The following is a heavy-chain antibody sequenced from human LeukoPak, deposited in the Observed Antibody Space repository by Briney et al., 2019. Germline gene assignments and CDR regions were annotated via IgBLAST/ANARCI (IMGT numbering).Heavy chain of an antibody. V-gene: IGHV4-30-2*01. CDR1: GGSISSGGYS. CDR2: IYHSGST. J-gene: IGHJ4*02. CDR3: AARRGANDY. D-gene: IGHD1-26*01. Sequence: SQTLSLTCAVSGGSISSGGYSWSWIRQPPGKGLEWIGYIYHSGSTYYNPSLKSRVTISVDRSKNQFSLKLSSVTAEDTAVYYCAARRGANDYWGQGTLVTVSS.